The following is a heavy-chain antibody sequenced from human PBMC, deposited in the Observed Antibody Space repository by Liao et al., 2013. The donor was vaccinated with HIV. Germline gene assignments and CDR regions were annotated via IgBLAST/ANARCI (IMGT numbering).Heavy chain of an antibody. CDR3: ASGLWGIAAAD. J-gene: IGHJ4*02. CDR2: TFHSGST. CDR1: GDSISRYY. V-gene: IGHV4-59*01. D-gene: IGHD6-13*01. Sequence: QVQLQESGPGLVKPSETLSLTCTVSGDSISRYYWSWVRQSPGKGLEWIGYTFHSGSTIYNPSLKSRVTISIDASKSQFSLKLSSVTAADTAVYYCASGLWGIAAADWGQGTLVTVSS.